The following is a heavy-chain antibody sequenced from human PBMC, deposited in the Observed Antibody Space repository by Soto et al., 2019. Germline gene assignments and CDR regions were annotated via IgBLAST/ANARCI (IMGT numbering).Heavy chain of an antibody. CDR2: IGSSSTTI. J-gene: IGHJ4*02. CDR3: AIDQYYYDSSGYSPFDY. Sequence: ARSLRLSCAASGFSFSTYSMNWVRRARGKGLEWDSYIGSSSTTIYYADSVKGRFTISRDNAKNSLYLEMNSLRDEDTAVYYCAIDQYYYDSSGYSPFDYWGQGTLVTVSS. D-gene: IGHD3-22*01. V-gene: IGHV3-48*02. CDR1: GFSFSTYS.